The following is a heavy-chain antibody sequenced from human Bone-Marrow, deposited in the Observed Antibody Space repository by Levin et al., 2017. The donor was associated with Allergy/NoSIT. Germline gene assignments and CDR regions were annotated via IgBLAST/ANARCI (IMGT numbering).Heavy chain of an antibody. Sequence: PGGSLRLSCAASGFTFSSYGMHWVRQAPGKGLEWVAVIWYDGSNKYYGDSVKGRFTISRDNSKNTLYLQMNSLRAEDTAVYYCARERGEVWFGELPAGLDYWGQGTLVTVSS. V-gene: IGHV3-33*01. CDR1: GFTFSSYG. D-gene: IGHD3-10*01. CDR2: IWYDGSNK. CDR3: ARERGEVWFGELPAGLDY. J-gene: IGHJ4*02.